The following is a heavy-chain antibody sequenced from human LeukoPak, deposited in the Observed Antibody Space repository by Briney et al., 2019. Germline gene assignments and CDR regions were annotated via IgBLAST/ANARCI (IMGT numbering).Heavy chain of an antibody. CDR1: GYSFTSNY. CDR2: IYPRDGST. CDR3: ARDQEAFDY. V-gene: IGHV1-46*01. Sequence: EASVTVSCKAFGYSFTSNYIHWVRQAPGQGLEWMGMIYPRDGSTSYAQKFQGRVTVTRDTSTSTVHMELSGLRSEDTAVYYCARDQEAFDYWGQGTLVTVSS. J-gene: IGHJ4*02.